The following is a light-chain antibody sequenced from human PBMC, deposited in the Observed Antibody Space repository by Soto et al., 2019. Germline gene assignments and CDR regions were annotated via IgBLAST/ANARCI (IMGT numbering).Light chain of an antibody. Sequence: DIQMTQSPSTLSASVGDRVTITCRASQSISSWLAWYQLKPGKAPKLLIYKASSLESGVPSRFSGSGSGTEFTLTISSLQPDDFATYYCQQYKSYWPFGQGTKVEIK. CDR2: KAS. CDR1: QSISSW. V-gene: IGKV1-5*03. CDR3: QQYKSYWP. J-gene: IGKJ1*01.